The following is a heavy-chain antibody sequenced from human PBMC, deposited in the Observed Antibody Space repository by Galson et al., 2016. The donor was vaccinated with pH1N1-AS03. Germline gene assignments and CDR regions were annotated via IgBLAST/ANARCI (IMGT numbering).Heavy chain of an antibody. CDR1: GYIFTGFY. D-gene: IGHD2-2*01. J-gene: IGHJ6*02. CDR2: INTASGVT. CDR3: ARDPRGPCTTAPCPTTYYFGMDV. V-gene: IGHV1-2*04. Sequence: GYIFTGFYVHWVRQAPGQGLEWMGWINTASGVTNYAQKFEAWVTMTRDTSVSTAYMELYGLKSDDTAVYYCARDPRGPCTTAPCPTTYYFGMDVWGQGTTVIVSS.